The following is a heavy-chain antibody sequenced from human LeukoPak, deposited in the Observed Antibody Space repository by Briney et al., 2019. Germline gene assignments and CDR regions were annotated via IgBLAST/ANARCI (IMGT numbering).Heavy chain of an antibody. J-gene: IGHJ4*02. CDR1: GFTFSSYA. CDR3: ARDLNYENFDY. D-gene: IGHD1-7*01. CDR2: ISYDGSNK. Sequence: GGSLRLFCAVSGFTFSSYAKHWVRQAPGKRLEWVAVISYDGSNKYYADSVKGRFTISRDNSKNTLYLQLNSLRAEDTAVYYCARDLNYENFDYWGQGTLVTVSS. V-gene: IGHV3-30-3*01.